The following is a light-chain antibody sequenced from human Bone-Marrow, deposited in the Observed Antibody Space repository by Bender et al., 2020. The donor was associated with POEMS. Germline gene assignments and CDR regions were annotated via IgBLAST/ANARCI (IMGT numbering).Light chain of an antibody. CDR3: AAWDDSLNGWV. CDR2: NNS. CDR1: SSKFGSYP. V-gene: IGLV1-44*01. J-gene: IGLJ3*02. Sequence: QSVLTQPPSASGTPGQRATISCSGSSSKFGSYPVNWYQQLPGAAPKLVIFNNSQRPSGVPDRFSGSNSGTSASLSLSGLPSDDEADFYCAAWDDSLNGWVFGGGTKLTVL.